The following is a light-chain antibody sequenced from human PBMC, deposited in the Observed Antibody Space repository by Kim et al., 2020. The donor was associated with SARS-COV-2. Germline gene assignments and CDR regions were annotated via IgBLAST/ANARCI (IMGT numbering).Light chain of an antibody. CDR2: DVS. Sequence: GQSITISCTGTSSDVGGYNYVSWYQQHPGKAPKLMIYDVSKRPSGVSNRFSGSKSGNTASLTISGLQAEDEADYYCSSYISSSTRVFGGGTQLTVL. CDR1: SSDVGGYNY. V-gene: IGLV2-14*04. J-gene: IGLJ3*02. CDR3: SSYISSSTRV.